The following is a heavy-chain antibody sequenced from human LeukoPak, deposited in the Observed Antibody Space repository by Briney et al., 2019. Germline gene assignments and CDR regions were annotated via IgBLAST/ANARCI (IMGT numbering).Heavy chain of an antibody. Sequence: ASVKVSCKASGYTFTSYAMNWVRQASGQGLGWMGWINTNTGNPTYAQGFTGRFVFSLDTSVSTAYLQISSLKAEDTAVYYCAIEIWGAFDIWGQGTMVTVSS. CDR3: AIEIWGAFDI. D-gene: IGHD7-27*01. J-gene: IGHJ3*02. CDR1: GYTFTSYA. CDR2: INTNTGNP. V-gene: IGHV7-4-1*02.